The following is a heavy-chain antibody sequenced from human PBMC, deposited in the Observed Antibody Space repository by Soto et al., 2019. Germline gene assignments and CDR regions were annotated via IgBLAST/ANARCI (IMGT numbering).Heavy chain of an antibody. D-gene: IGHD6-13*01. CDR1: GGSLSSGDHF. J-gene: IGHJ4*02. CDR3: ATSRSLGTFFDY. V-gene: IGHV4-31*03. CDR2: IYYTGST. Sequence: SETLSLTCTVSGGSLSSGDHFWTWIRQHPGKVLEWIGNIYYTGSTYYSPSLSSRVTMSVDTSKNQFSLRLSSVTAADTAVYYCATSRSLGTFFDYWGQGTLVTVSS.